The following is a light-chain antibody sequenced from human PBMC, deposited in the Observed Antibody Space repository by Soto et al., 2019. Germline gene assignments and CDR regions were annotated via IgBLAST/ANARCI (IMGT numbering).Light chain of an antibody. CDR1: QDIRND. CDR2: GAT. J-gene: IGKJ1*01. CDR3: LQDYNYPWT. V-gene: IGKV1-6*01. Sequence: IQMTQSPSSLSASEGDRVTITCRASQDIRNDLVWYQQKPGEAPKRLIYGATTLQSGVPSRFSASGSGPDFTLTISSLQPEDFATYYCLQDYNYPWTFGQGTKVEIK.